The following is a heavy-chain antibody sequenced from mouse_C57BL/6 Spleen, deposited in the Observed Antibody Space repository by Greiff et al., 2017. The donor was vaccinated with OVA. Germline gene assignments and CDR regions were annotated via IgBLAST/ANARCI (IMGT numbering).Heavy chain of an antibody. Sequence: QVQLQQSGAELVRPGASVKLSCKASGYTFTDYYINWVKQRPGQGLEWIARIYPGSGNTYYNEKFKGKATLTAEKSSSTAYMQLSSLTSEDSAVYFCARHYDYDALAYWGQGTLVTVSA. CDR1: GYTFTDYY. D-gene: IGHD2-4*01. V-gene: IGHV1-76*01. CDR2: IYPGSGNT. J-gene: IGHJ3*01. CDR3: ARHYDYDALAY.